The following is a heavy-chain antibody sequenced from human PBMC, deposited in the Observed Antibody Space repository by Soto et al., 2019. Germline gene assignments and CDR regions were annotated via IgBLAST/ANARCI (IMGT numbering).Heavy chain of an antibody. D-gene: IGHD3-10*01. J-gene: IGHJ3*02. CDR1: GDSVSINSPA. Sequence: QTLSLTCAISGDSVSINSPACNWIRQSPSRGLEWLGRTYYRSKWYNDYAVSVKSRITINPDTSKDQFSLQLNSVNPEDTAVYYCSRDRGHTAPGGSFDIWGQGTMVTVSS. V-gene: IGHV6-1*01. CDR3: SRDRGHTAPGGSFDI. CDR2: TYYRSKWYN.